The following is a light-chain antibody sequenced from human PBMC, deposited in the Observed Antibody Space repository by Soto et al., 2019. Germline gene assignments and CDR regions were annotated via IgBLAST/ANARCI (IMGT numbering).Light chain of an antibody. CDR1: EAIWSY. V-gene: IGKV1-27*01. CDR2: TAS. Sequence: DFQMTQSPSSLSASVGDRVTITCRASEAIWSYLAWYQQKPGKVPKLLIHTASTLQSGVPSRFSGSGSGTDFILTINNLQPEDVATYYCQKFHSPPLAFGGGTKLEIK. J-gene: IGKJ4*01. CDR3: QKFHSPPLA.